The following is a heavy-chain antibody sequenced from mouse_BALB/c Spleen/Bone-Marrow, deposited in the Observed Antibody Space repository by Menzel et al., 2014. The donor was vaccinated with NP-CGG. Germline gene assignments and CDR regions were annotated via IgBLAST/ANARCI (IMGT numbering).Heavy chain of an antibody. CDR2: ILPGSGST. V-gene: IGHV1-9*01. CDR1: GYTFSSYW. D-gene: IGHD1-1*01. CDR3: AREDYYGSSYGDY. J-gene: IGHJ2*01. Sequence: VKLMESGAELMKPGASVKISCKATGYTFSSYWIEWVKQRPGHSLEWIGEILPGSGSTNYNEKFKGKATFTADTSSNTAYMQLSSLTSEDPAVYYCAREDYYGSSYGDYWGQGTTLTVSS.